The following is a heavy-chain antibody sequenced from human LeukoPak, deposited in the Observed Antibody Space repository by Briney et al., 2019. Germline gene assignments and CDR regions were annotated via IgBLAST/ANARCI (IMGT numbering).Heavy chain of an antibody. D-gene: IGHD6-19*01. CDR1: GFSFNTYG. CDR2: ISSSGSTT. Sequence: GGSLRLSCAASGFSFNTYGMNWVRQAPGKGLEWVSYISSSGSTTYYADSVKGRFTISSDSAKNSLYLQMNSLRVEDTAVYYCARDNPGYSSGWYGAFDVWGQGTMVTVSS. J-gene: IGHJ3*01. V-gene: IGHV3-48*01. CDR3: ARDNPGYSSGWYGAFDV.